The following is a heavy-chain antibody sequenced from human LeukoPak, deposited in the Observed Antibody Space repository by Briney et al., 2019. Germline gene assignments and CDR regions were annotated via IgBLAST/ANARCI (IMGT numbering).Heavy chain of an antibody. CDR1: GFTFSDYY. CDR2: ISSSGSTI. V-gene: IGHV3-11*01. Sequence: PGGSLRLSCAASGFTFSDYYMSWIRQAPGKGREWVSYISSSGSTIYYADSVKGRFTISRDNAKNSLYLQMNSLRAEDTAVYYCARDGPPGGTHDAFDIWGQGTMVTVSS. CDR3: ARDGPPGGTHDAFDI. J-gene: IGHJ3*02. D-gene: IGHD1-1*01.